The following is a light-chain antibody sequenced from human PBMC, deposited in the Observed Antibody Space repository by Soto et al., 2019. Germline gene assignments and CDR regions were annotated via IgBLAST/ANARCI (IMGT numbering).Light chain of an antibody. Sequence: VLKNSVGALSLYPGERVILSCRASQNVRTNYLAWYQQKPGQAPRLLIYGASTRASGIPERFSGSGSGTDFTLTISRLEPEDFAVYYSLPYCSPLTSAGGTKVDIK. V-gene: IGKV3-20*01. J-gene: IGKJ4*01. CDR2: GAS. CDR1: QNVRTNY. CDR3: LPYCSPLT.